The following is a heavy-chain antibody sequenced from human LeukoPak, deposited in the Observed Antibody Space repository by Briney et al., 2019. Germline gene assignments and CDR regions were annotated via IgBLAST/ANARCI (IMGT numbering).Heavy chain of an antibody. CDR2: IRYDGSNK. CDR1: GFTFSSYG. D-gene: IGHD6-19*01. V-gene: IGHV3-30*02. CDR3: AKSIVAVAGTDY. Sequence: PGGSLRLSCAASGFTFSSYGMHWVRQAPGKGLEWVAFIRYDGSNKYYADSVKGRFTISRDNSKNTLYPQMNSLRAEDTAVYYCAKSIVAVAGTDYWGQGTLVTVSS. J-gene: IGHJ4*02.